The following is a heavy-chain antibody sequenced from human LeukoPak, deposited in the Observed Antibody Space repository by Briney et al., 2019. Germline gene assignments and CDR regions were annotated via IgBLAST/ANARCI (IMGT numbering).Heavy chain of an antibody. Sequence: PGGSLRLSCAASGFTFSSYGMHWVRQAPGKGLEWVSAISGSGGSTYYADSVKGRFTISRDNSKNTLYLQMNSLRAEDTAVYYCAKDNEVGTVYFDYWGQGTLVTVSS. V-gene: IGHV3-23*01. CDR3: AKDNEVGTVYFDY. CDR2: ISGSGGST. J-gene: IGHJ4*02. CDR1: GFTFSSYG. D-gene: IGHD1-14*01.